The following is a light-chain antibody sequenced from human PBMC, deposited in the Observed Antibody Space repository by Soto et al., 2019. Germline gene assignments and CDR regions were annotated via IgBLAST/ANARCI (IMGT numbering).Light chain of an antibody. CDR3: SSYAGSSNV. CDR1: SSDVGGYNY. V-gene: IGLV2-8*01. Sequence: QSALTQPPSASGSPGQSVAISCTGTSSDVGGYNYVSWYQQHPGKAPKLIIYEVNKRPSGVPDRFSGSKSGNTASLTVSGLQAEEEADYYCSSYAGSSNVFGTGTKVTV. CDR2: EVN. J-gene: IGLJ1*01.